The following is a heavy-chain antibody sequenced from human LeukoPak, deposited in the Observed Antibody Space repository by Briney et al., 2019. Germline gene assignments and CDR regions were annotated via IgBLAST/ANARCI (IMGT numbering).Heavy chain of an antibody. CDR1: GDFISSYY. V-gene: IGHV4-59*08. CDR2: IYYRGST. J-gene: IGHJ4*02. D-gene: IGHD5-24*01. Sequence: PSETLSLTCTVFGDFISSYYWSWIRQPPGKGLEWIGYIYYRGSTNYNPSLKSRVTISVDTSKNQFSLKLTFVTAADTAVYYCARSREGYSQVDNWGQGTLVTVSS. CDR3: ARSREGYSQVDN.